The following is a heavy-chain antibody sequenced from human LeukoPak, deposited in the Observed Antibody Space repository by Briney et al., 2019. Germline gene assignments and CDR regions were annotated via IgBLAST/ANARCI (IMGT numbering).Heavy chain of an antibody. J-gene: IGHJ4*02. CDR2: IYYSGST. Sequence: SETLSLTCTVSGGSISSHYWSWIRQPPGKGLEWIGYIYYSGSTNYNPSLKSRVTISVDTSKNQFSLKLSSVTAADTAVYYSARGGYFNDYWGQGTLVTVSS. D-gene: IGHD5-18*01. CDR1: GGSISSHY. V-gene: IGHV4-59*11. CDR3: ARGGYFNDY.